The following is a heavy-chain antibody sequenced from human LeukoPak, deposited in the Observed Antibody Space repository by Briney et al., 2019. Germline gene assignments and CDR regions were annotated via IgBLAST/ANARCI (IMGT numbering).Heavy chain of an antibody. D-gene: IGHD3-9*01. V-gene: IGHV4-39*07. CDR1: GGSISSSSYY. CDR3: ASQYFDGSWAFDI. J-gene: IGHJ3*02. Sequence: PSETLSLTCTVSGGSISSSSYYWGWIRQPPGKGLEWIGSLHYSGSTTNNPSLKSRVTISADTSKNQFSLKLSSVTAADTAVYYCASQYFDGSWAFDIWGQGTMVTVSS. CDR2: LHYSGST.